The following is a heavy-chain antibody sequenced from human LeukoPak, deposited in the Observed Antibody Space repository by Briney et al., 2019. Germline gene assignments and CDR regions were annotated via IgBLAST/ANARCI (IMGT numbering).Heavy chain of an antibody. CDR2: ISGSGGST. CDR3: AKDRYYGSGSPPGFDP. D-gene: IGHD3-10*01. J-gene: IGHJ5*02. CDR1: GFTFNNFA. V-gene: IGHV3-23*01. Sequence: GGSLRLSCEASGFTFNNFAMSWVRQAPGKGLEWVSAISGSGGSTYYADSVKGRFTISRDNSKNTLYLQMNSLRAEDTAVYYCAKDRYYGSGSPPGFDPWGQGTLVTVSS.